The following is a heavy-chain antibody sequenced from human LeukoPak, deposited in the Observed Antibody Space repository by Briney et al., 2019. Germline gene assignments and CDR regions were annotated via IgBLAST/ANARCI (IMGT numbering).Heavy chain of an antibody. CDR1: GGSFSGYY. V-gene: IGHV4-34*01. Sequence: SETLSLTCAVYGGSFSGYYWSWIRQPPGKGLEWIGEINHSGSTNYYPSLKSRVTISVDTSKNQFSLKLSSVTAADTAVYYCARDLIRYFDWPEAFDIWGQGTMVTVSS. J-gene: IGHJ3*02. CDR3: ARDLIRYFDWPEAFDI. CDR2: INHSGST. D-gene: IGHD3-9*01.